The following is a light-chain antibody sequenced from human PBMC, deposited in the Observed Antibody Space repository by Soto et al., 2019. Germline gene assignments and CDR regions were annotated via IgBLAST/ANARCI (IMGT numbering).Light chain of an antibody. CDR2: AAS. CDR1: QGISSY. J-gene: IGKJ5*01. CDR3: QQFNDYPIT. V-gene: IGKV1-9*01. Sequence: DIQLTQSPSFLSACVGDRVTITCRASQGISSYLAWCQQKPGKAPKLLIYAASTLQSGVPSRFSGSGSGTEFTLTISSLQPEDFATYYCQQFNDYPITFGQGTRLEIK.